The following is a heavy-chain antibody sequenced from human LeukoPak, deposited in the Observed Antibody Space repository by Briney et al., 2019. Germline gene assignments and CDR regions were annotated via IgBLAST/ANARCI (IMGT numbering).Heavy chain of an antibody. Sequence: GGSLRLPCSASGFTFSTYAMHWVRQAPGKGLEYVSAISSNGGSTYYADSVKGRFTISRDNSKNTLYLQMISLRAEDTAVYYCVKVRDAFDIWGQGTMVTVSS. CDR1: GFTFSTYA. J-gene: IGHJ3*02. CDR3: VKVRDAFDI. V-gene: IGHV3-64D*06. CDR2: ISSNGGST.